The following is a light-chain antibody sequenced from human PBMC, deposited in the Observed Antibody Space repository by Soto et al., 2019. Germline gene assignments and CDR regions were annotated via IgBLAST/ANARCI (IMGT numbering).Light chain of an antibody. CDR3: CSYAGTNSYV. V-gene: IGLV2-11*01. J-gene: IGLJ1*01. CDR1: SSDVGGYNY. CDR2: DVT. Sequence: QSALTQPRSVSGSPGQSVTISCTGTSSDVGGYNYASWYQQHPDKAPKLMIYDVTKRPSGVPHRFSGSKSDNTASLTISGLQAEDEADYYCCSYAGTNSYVFGTGTKVTVL.